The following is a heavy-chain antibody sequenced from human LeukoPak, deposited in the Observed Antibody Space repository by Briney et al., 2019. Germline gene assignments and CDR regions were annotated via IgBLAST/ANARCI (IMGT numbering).Heavy chain of an antibody. CDR2: ICYSGST. Sequence: SETLSLTCAVYGGSFSGYYWSWIRQPPGKGLGWIGSICYSGSTFYNPSLKSRVTLSVDTSKNQFSLKLSSVTAADTAVYYCARSENYIPEDCFDPWGQGTLVTVSS. CDR3: ARSENYIPEDCFDP. V-gene: IGHV4-59*05. J-gene: IGHJ5*02. D-gene: IGHD5-24*01. CDR1: GGSFSGYY.